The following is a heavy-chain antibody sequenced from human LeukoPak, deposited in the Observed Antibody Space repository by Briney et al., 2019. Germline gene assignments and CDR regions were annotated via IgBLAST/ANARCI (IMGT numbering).Heavy chain of an antibody. CDR1: GYTFTSYG. CDR3: ARDYHITMIVVVHHNWFDP. Sequence: WASVKVPCKASGYTFTSYGISWVRQAPGQGLEWMGWISAYNGNTNYAQKLQGRVTMTTDTSTSTAYMELRSLRSDDTAVYYCARDYHITMIVVVHHNWFDPWGQGTLVTVSS. D-gene: IGHD3-22*01. J-gene: IGHJ5*02. CDR2: ISAYNGNT. V-gene: IGHV1-18*01.